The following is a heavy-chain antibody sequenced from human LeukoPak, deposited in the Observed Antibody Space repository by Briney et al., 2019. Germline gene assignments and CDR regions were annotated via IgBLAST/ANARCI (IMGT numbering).Heavy chain of an antibody. D-gene: IGHD3-3*01. J-gene: IGHJ1*01. Sequence: ASVKVSCKVSGYTLTELSMHWVRQAPGKGLEWMGGFDPEDGETIYAQKFQGRVTMTEDTSTDTAYMELSSLRSEDTAVYYCATDPNDDFRSGYYGHWGQGTLVTVSS. CDR1: GYTLTELS. CDR3: ATDPNDDFRSGYYGH. CDR2: FDPEDGET. V-gene: IGHV1-24*01.